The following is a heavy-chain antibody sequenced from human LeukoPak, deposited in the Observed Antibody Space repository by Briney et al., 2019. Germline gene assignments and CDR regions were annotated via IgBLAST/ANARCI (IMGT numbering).Heavy chain of an antibody. Sequence: ASVKVSCKASGYTFTSYYMHWVRQAPGQGLEWMGIINPSGGSTSYAQKFQGRVTMTRDMSTSTVYMELSSLRSEDTAVYYCASADNYHDMDVWGKGTTVTVSS. D-gene: IGHD5-24*01. CDR3: ASADNYHDMDV. J-gene: IGHJ6*03. CDR1: GYTFTSYY. CDR2: INPSGGST. V-gene: IGHV1-46*01.